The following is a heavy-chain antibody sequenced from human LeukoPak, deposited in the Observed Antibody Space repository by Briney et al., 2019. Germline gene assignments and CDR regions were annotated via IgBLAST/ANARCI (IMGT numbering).Heavy chain of an antibody. CDR3: ARDGVAELMSALDY. CDR2: ISSSGSTI. CDR1: GFTFSSYE. J-gene: IGHJ4*02. V-gene: IGHV3-48*03. D-gene: IGHD1-26*01. Sequence: GGSLRLSCAASGFTFSSYEMNWVRQAPGKGLEWVSYISSSGSTIYYADSVKGRFTISRDNAKNTLYLQMNSLRAEDTAVYYCARDGVAELMSALDYWGQGILVTVSS.